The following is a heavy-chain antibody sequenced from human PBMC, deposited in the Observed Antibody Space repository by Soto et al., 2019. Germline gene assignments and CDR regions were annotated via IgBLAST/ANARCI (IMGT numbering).Heavy chain of an antibody. CDR3: VREGRGSFDF. CDR2: IGGRGNSA. D-gene: IGHD5-12*01. CDR1: GVSGFTFSKYA. J-gene: IGHJ3*01. Sequence: PGGSLRLSCAASGVSGFTFSKYAMNWVRQAPGKGLEWVSVIGGRGNSAYYADSVQGRFTISRDNSKNTLSLQMSSLTADDTAIYYCVREGRGSFDFWGRGTMVTVSS. V-gene: IGHV3-23*01.